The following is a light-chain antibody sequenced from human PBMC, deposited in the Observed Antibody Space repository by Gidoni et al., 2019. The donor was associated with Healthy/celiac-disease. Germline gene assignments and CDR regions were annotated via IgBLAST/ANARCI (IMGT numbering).Light chain of an antibody. Sequence: DIQMPPSPSSLSASVGDRVTITCRASQSISSWLAWYQQKPGKAPKLLIYKASSLESGVPSRFSGSGSGTEFTLTSSSLQPDDVATYYCQQYNSYPITFXQXTRLEIK. CDR1: QSISSW. CDR2: KAS. V-gene: IGKV1-5*03. CDR3: QQYNSYPIT. J-gene: IGKJ5*01.